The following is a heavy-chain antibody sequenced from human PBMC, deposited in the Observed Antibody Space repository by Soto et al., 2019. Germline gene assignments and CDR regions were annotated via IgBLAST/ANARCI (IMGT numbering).Heavy chain of an antibody. CDR1: GFTFSSYS. CDR3: ASQSSEWLLFAS. D-gene: IGHD5-12*01. Sequence: VGSLRLSCAASGFTFSSYSMNCVRQAPGKGLEWVSYISSSSSTMYYADSVKGRFTISRDNAKNSLYLQMNSLRAEDTAVYYCASQSSEWLLFASWGQGTLVTVSS. V-gene: IGHV3-48*01. J-gene: IGHJ4*02. CDR2: ISSSSSTM.